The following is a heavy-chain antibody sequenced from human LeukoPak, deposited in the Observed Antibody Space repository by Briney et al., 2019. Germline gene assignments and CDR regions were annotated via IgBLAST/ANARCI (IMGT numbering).Heavy chain of an antibody. CDR3: AKVPNSYYYYYYYMDV. J-gene: IGHJ6*03. D-gene: IGHD2-21*01. Sequence: GGSLRLSCAASGFTFSSYAMSWVRQAPGKGLEWVSAISGSGGSTYYADSVKGRFTISRDNCKNTLYLQMNSLRAEDTAVYYCAKVPNSYYYYYYYMDVWGKGTTVTVSS. CDR2: ISGSGGST. CDR1: GFTFSSYA. V-gene: IGHV3-23*01.